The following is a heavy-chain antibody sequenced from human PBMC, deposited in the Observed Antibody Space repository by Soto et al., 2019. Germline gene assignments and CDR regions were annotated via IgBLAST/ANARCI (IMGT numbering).Heavy chain of an antibody. CDR1: GGSISSGGYY. D-gene: IGHD3-22*01. Sequence: SETLSLTCTVSGGSISSGGYYWSWIRQHPGKGLEWIGYIYYSGSTYYNPSLKSRFTISVDTSKNQFSLKLSSVTAADTAVYYCARVSYYDSSGYYYFDYWGQGTLVTVSS. CDR3: ARVSYYDSSGYYYFDY. V-gene: IGHV4-31*03. J-gene: IGHJ4*02. CDR2: IYYSGST.